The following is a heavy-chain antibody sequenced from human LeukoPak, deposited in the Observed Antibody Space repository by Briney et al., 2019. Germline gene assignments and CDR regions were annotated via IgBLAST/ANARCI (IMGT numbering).Heavy chain of an antibody. CDR2: IIPIFGTA. CDR1: GGTFSSYA. Sequence: SAKVSCKASGGTFSSYAISWVRQAPGQGLEWMGRIIPIFGTANYAQKFQGRVTITTDESTSTAYMELSSLRSEDTAVYYCASPLQGVYGFDYYYYYMDVWGKGTTVTVSS. D-gene: IGHD3-10*01. V-gene: IGHV1-69*05. CDR3: ASPLQGVYGFDYYYYYMDV. J-gene: IGHJ6*03.